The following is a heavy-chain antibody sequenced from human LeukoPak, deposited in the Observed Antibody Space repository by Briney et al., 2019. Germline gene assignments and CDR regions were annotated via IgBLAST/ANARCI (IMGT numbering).Heavy chain of an antibody. CDR3: ASFYYDFWSGYPDAFDI. Sequence: GSLRLSCAASGFTFSSYAMSWVRQAPGKGLEWVSAISGSGGSTYYADSVKGRFTISRDNSKNTLYLQMNSLRAEDTAVYYCASFYYDFWSGYPDAFDIWGQGTMVTVSS. V-gene: IGHV3-23*01. CDR2: ISGSGGST. J-gene: IGHJ3*02. CDR1: GFTFSSYA. D-gene: IGHD3-3*01.